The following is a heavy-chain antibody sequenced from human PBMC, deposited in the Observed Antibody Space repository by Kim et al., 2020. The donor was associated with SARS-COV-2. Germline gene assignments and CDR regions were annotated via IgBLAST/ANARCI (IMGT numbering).Heavy chain of an antibody. CDR2: IYYSGST. V-gene: IGHV4-59*08. J-gene: IGHJ5*02. D-gene: IGHD6-13*01. CDR1: GGSISSYY. CDR3: ARHVSSRGNWFDP. Sequence: SETLSLTCTVSGGSISSYYWSWIRQPPGKGLEWIGYIYYSGSTNYNPSLKSRVTISVDTSKNQFSLKLSSVTAADTAVYYCARHVSSRGNWFDPWGQGTLVTVSS.